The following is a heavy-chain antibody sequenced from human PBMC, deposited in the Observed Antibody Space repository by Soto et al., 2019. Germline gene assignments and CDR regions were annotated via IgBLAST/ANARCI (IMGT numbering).Heavy chain of an antibody. Sequence: GGSLRLSCAASGFTFSSYSMNWVRQAPGKGLEWVSYISSSSSTIYYADSVKGRFTISRDNAKNSLYLQMNSLRAEDTAVYYCARDCAGDILTGYECDAFDIWGQGTMVTVSS. J-gene: IGHJ3*02. D-gene: IGHD3-9*01. V-gene: IGHV3-48*01. CDR1: GFTFSSYS. CDR2: ISSSSSTI. CDR3: ARDCAGDILTGYECDAFDI.